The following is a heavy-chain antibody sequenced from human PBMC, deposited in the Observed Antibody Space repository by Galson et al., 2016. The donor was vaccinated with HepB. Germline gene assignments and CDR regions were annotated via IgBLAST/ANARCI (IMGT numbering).Heavy chain of an antibody. J-gene: IGHJ4*02. CDR1: GYTFTNYW. V-gene: IGHV5-10-1*01. CDR3: ARPYYYHSGSYRD. D-gene: IGHD3-10*01. Sequence: QSGAEVKKPGESPRIPCKGSGYTFTNYWIHWVRQMPGKGLEWMGKIDPGNANTNYSPSFQGHVTISVDKSISTAYLQWSSLKASDTAMYYCARPYYYHSGSYRDWGQGTLVTVSS. CDR2: IDPGNANT.